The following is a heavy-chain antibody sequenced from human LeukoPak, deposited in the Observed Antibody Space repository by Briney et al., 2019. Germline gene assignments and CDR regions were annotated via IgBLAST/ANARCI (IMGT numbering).Heavy chain of an antibody. CDR1: GGSISSSSYY. V-gene: IGHV4-39*01. Sequence: PSETLSLTCTVSGGSISSSSYYWDWIRQPPGKGLEWIGSIYYSGSTYYNPSLKSRVTISVDTSKNQFSLKLTSVTAADTAVYYCARGWSGWIRRKAPFDYWGQGTLVTVSS. CDR2: IYYSGST. D-gene: IGHD6-19*01. J-gene: IGHJ4*02. CDR3: ARGWSGWIRRKAPFDY.